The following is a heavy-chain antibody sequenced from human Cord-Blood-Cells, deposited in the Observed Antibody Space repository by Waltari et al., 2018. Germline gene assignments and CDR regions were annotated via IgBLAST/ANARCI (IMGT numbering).Heavy chain of an antibody. Sequence: QVQLQQWGAGLLKPSETLSLTCAVYGGSFSGYYWSWIRQPPGKGLEWIGEINHSGSNNYTPSLKSRVTISVETSKNQFSLKLSSVTAADTAVYYCARQDRGYSSSWANAFDIWGQGTMVTVSS. CDR1: GGSFSGYY. CDR3: ARQDRGYSSSWANAFDI. V-gene: IGHV4-34*01. D-gene: IGHD6-13*01. J-gene: IGHJ3*02. CDR2: INHSGSN.